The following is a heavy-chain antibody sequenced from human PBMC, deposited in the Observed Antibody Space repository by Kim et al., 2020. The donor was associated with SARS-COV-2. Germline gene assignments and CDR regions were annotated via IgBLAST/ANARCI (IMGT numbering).Heavy chain of an antibody. D-gene: IGHD3-9*01. J-gene: IGHJ4*02. CDR1: GSSIINSKW. CDR2: IHHSGST. Sequence: SETLSLTCAVSGSSIINSKWWSWVRQPPGKGLEWIGEIHHSGSTNYNPSLKSRVTVSVDKSKNHFSLNLSSVTAADTAVYYCARRGDVLTGYYRRWGYYFDFWGQGTLVTVSS. V-gene: IGHV4-4*02. CDR3: ARRGDVLTGYYRRWGYYFDF.